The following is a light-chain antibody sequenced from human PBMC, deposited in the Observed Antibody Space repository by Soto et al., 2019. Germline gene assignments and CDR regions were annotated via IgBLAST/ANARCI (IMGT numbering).Light chain of an antibody. V-gene: IGLV1-40*01. Sequence: QSVLTQPPSVSGAPGQTVTISCTGSSSNLGPGFDVHWYQHVPGKAPKPVLYSNTLRPSGVPDRFSGSKSGSSASLAITGLQAEDEADYYCQSYDSSLTGSIFGTGTKLTVL. CDR2: SNT. CDR3: QSYDSSLTGSI. CDR1: SSNLGPGFD. J-gene: IGLJ1*01.